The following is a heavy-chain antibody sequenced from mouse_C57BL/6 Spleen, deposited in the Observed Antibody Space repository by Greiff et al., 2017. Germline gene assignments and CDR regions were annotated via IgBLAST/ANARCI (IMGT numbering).Heavy chain of an antibody. V-gene: IGHV1-7*01. CDR3: ASYDYGQNFDY. Sequence: QVQLKQSGAELAKPGASVKLSCKASGYTFTSYWMHWVKQRPGQGLEWIGYINPSSGYTKYNQKFKDKATLTADKSSSTAYMQLSSLTYEDSALYYCASYDYGQNFDYWGQGTTLTVSS. J-gene: IGHJ2*01. CDR2: INPSSGYT. D-gene: IGHD2-4*01. CDR1: GYTFTSYW.